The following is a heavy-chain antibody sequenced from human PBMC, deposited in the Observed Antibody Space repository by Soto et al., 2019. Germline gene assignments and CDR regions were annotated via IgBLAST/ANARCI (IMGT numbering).Heavy chain of an antibody. CDR2: IKSKTGGETA. D-gene: IGHD3-10*01. V-gene: IGHV3-15*01. CDR1: GLTFTTAW. Sequence: GGSLRLSCAPSGLTFTTAWMSWVRQAPGRRPEWVGHIKSKTGGETADYGASVKGRFTISRDDSKTTVYLQMNNLTTEDTAVYYCTTDREFFEPWGQGTLVTVSS. CDR3: TTDREFFEP. J-gene: IGHJ5*02.